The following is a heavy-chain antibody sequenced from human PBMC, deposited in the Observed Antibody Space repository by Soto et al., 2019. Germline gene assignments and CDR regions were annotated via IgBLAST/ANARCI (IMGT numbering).Heavy chain of an antibody. CDR1: GFTFSSYG. J-gene: IGHJ6*02. CDR3: AKDIGSGPYYYDSSDSLRPPLSYGMAV. Sequence: SLRLSCAASGFTFSSYGMHWVRQAPGKGLEWVAVISYDGSNKYYADSVKGRFTISRDNSKNTLYLQMNSLRAEDTAVYYCAKDIGSGPYYYDSSDSLRPPLSYGMAVWGLGTTVTVSS. CDR2: ISYDGSNK. D-gene: IGHD3-22*01. V-gene: IGHV3-30*18.